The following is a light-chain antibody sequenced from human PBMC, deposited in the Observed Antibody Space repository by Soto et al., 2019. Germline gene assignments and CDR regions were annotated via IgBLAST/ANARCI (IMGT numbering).Light chain of an antibody. CDR1: QGSSSW. CDR3: QQANSFPYT. CDR2: AAS. V-gene: IGKV1D-12*01. J-gene: IGKJ2*01. Sequence: DIQMTQPPSSVSASVGDRVTITCRASQGSSSWLAWYQQKPGKAPKLLIYAASSLQGGVPSRFSGSGYGTDFTLTISSLQPEDFATYYGQQANSFPYTFGQGTKLEIK.